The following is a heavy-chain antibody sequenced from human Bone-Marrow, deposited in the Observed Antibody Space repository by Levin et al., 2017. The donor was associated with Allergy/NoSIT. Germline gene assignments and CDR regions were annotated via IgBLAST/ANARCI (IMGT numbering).Heavy chain of an antibody. CDR1: GFTFSSYV. V-gene: IGHV3-23*01. CDR2: ITGSGTYT. Sequence: PGGSLRLSCAASGFTFSSYVMNWVRQAPGKGLEWVSTITGSGTYTYYADSVKGRFTISRDNSKNTLYLQMNSLRAEDTAVYYCAKSKYEILTGYYFWGQGTLVTVSS. D-gene: IGHD3-9*01. CDR3: AKSKYEILTGYYF. J-gene: IGHJ4*02.